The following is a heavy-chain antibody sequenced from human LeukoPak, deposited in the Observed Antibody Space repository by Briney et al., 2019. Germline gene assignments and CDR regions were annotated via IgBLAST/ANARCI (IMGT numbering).Heavy chain of an antibody. CDR2: INHSGST. CDR3: ARCPPFFGVVPYYYYGMDV. CDR1: GGSFSGYY. V-gene: IGHV4-34*01. J-gene: IGHJ6*02. Sequence: SETLSLTCAVYGGSFSGYYWSWIRQPPGKGLEWIGEINHSGSTNYNPSLKSRVTISVDTSKNQFSLKLSSVTAADTAVYYCARCPPFFGVVPYYYYGMDVWGQGTTVTVSS. D-gene: IGHD3-3*01.